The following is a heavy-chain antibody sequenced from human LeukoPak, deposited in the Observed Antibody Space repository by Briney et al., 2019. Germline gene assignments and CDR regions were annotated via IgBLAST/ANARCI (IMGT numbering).Heavy chain of an antibody. J-gene: IGHJ4*02. CDR1: GFSFDDYA. Sequence: GGSLRLSCAASGFSFDDYAMHWVRRAPGKGLEWVAFIHYDGSNKYYADSVKGRFTISRDNSKNTLYLQMNSLRTEDTAVYYCAKTWEPKFGFDHWGQGTLVTVSS. D-gene: IGHD1-26*01. CDR3: AKTWEPKFGFDH. V-gene: IGHV3-30*02. CDR2: IHYDGSNK.